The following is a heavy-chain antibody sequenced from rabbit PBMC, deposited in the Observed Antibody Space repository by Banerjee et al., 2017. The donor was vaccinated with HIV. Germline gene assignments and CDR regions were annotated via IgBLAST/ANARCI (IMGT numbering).Heavy chain of an antibody. V-gene: IGHV1S40*01. CDR3: ARFGGYDDYGDFYFNL. J-gene: IGHJ4*01. Sequence: QSLEESGGDLVKPGASLTLTCTASGFSFSSSYYMCWVRQAPGKGLEWIACIYAGSSGSTYYASWAKGRFTISKTSSTTVTLQMTSLTAADTATYFCARFGGYDDYGDFYFNLWGPGTLVTVS. CDR2: IYAGSSGST. CDR1: GFSFSSSYY. D-gene: IGHD2-1*01.